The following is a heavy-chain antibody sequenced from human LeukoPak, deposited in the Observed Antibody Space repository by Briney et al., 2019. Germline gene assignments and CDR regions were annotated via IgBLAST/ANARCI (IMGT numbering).Heavy chain of an antibody. D-gene: IGHD1-26*01. J-gene: IGHJ4*02. V-gene: IGHV1-18*01. Sequence: ASVKVSCKASGYTFTSYGISWVRQAPGQGLEWMGWISAYNGDTNFAQKFQGRVTMTTDTSTSTAYMELRSLRSDDTAVYYCASAPSYSGSYLRDDYWGQGTLVTVSS. CDR1: GYTFTSYG. CDR2: ISAYNGDT. CDR3: ASAPSYSGSYLRDDY.